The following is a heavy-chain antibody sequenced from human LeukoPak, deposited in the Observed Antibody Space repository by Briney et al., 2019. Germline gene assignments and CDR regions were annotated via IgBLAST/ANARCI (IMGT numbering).Heavy chain of an antibody. V-gene: IGHV4-39*01. J-gene: IGHJ4*02. D-gene: IGHD6-19*01. Sequence: SETLSLTCTISGGSISSISYYWGWIRQPPGKGLEWIGSIYYTGSTYYNPSLKSRVTVSVDTSKNQFSLKLSSVTAADTAVYYCARGGSGPFDYWGQGTLVTVSS. CDR1: GGSISSISYY. CDR3: ARGGSGPFDY. CDR2: IYYTGST.